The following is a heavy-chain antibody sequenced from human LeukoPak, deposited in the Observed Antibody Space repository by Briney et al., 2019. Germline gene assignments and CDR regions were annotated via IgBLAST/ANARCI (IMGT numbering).Heavy chain of an antibody. CDR1: GYTFTSYG. CDR3: ARAYYGGNWWFDP. CDR2: ISAYNCNT. D-gene: IGHD4-23*01. J-gene: IGHJ5*02. Sequence: ASVKVSCKASGYTFTSYGISWVRQAPGQGLEWMGWISAYNCNTNYAQKLRGRVTITTDTSTSTAYMELRSMRSDDTAVYYCARAYYGGNWWFDPWGQGTLVTVSS. V-gene: IGHV1-18*01.